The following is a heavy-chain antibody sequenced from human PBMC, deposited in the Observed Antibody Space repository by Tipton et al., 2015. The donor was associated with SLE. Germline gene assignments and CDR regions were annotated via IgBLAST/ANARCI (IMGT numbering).Heavy chain of an antibody. J-gene: IGHJ5*02. Sequence: TLSLTCKVSGGSISRYYWSRIRQPPGKGLEWIGSIYYSGSTYYNPSLKSRVTISVDTSKNQFSLKLSSVTAADTAVYYCASSNGYSSSWYGPYNLFDPWGQGTLVTVSS. CDR1: GGSISRYY. CDR2: IYYSGST. CDR3: ASSNGYSSSWYGPYNLFDP. V-gene: IGHV4-59*12. D-gene: IGHD6-13*01.